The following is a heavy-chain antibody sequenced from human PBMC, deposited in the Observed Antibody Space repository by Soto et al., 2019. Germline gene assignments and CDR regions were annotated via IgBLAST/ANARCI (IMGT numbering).Heavy chain of an antibody. D-gene: IGHD5-12*01. CDR3: TRDRPETQYDYHPIFDH. J-gene: IGHJ4*02. V-gene: IGHV3-74*01. CDR2: SNSDGSGI. Sequence: EVHLVESGGGLVNPGWSLRLSCAASGFTFSGYWMHWVRQVPGKGLIWVARSNSDGSGISYSDSVRGRFTISRDNVRNILFLQMTSLRGDDSAVYYCTRDRPETQYDYHPIFDHWGQGTLVTVSS. CDR1: GFTFSGYW.